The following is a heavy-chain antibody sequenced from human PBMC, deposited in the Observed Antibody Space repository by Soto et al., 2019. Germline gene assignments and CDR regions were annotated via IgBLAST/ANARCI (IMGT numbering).Heavy chain of an antibody. V-gene: IGHV3-23*01. CDR1: GFTFINCP. Sequence: EVQLLESGGGLVQPGGSLRLSCAASGFTFINCPLKWFRQAPGKGLERVSRIGESGPPTNYADSGKGRLTISRDNSGNTLFLEMYSLRAEDTAVYYCARYIPGVRYYGMDVWGQGTTVTVSS. CDR3: ARYIPGVRYYGMDV. D-gene: IGHD2-2*01. J-gene: IGHJ6*02. CDR2: IGESGPPT.